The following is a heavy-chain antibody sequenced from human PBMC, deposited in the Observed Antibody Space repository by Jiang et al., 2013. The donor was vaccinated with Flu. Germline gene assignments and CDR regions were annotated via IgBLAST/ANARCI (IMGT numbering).Heavy chain of an antibody. J-gene: IGHJ6*02. CDR2: ISSSSSYT. CDR3: ATSTGRYYYGMDV. Sequence: SYISSSSSYTNYADSVKGRFTISRDNAKNSLYLQMNSLTAEDTAVYYCATSTGRYYYGMDVWGQGTTVTVSS. D-gene: IGHD4-17*01. V-gene: IGHV3-11*06.